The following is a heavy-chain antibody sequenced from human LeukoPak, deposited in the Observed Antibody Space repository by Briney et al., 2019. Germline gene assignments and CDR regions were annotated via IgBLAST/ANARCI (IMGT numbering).Heavy chain of an antibody. V-gene: IGHV4-39*07. CDR2: IYYSGST. Sequence: TSETLSLTCTVSGGSISSSSYYWGWIRQPPGKGLEWIGSIYYSGSTYYNPSLKSRVTISVDTSKNQFSLKLSSVTAADTAVYYCLGGLYGDYDLYFDYWGQGTLVTVSS. J-gene: IGHJ4*02. CDR1: GGSISSSSYY. CDR3: LGGLYGDYDLYFDY. D-gene: IGHD4-17*01.